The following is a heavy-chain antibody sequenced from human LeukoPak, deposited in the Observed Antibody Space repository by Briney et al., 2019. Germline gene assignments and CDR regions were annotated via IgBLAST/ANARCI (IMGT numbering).Heavy chain of an antibody. D-gene: IGHD6-6*01. Sequence: GSLRLSCAASGFTFSDYYMSWIRQAPGKGLEWVSYISSSGSTIYYADSAKGRFTISRDNAKNSLYLQMNSLRAEDTAVYYCARDKKGIAARPPGWFDPWGQGTLVTVSS. CDR3: ARDKKGIAARPPGWFDP. CDR2: ISSSGSTI. V-gene: IGHV3-11*01. CDR1: GFTFSDYY. J-gene: IGHJ5*02.